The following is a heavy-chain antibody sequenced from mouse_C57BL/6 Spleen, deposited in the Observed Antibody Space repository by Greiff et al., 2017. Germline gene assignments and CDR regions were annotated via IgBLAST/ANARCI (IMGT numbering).Heavy chain of an antibody. D-gene: IGHD2-5*01. Sequence: QVQLQQPGAELVRPGSSVKLSCKASGYTFTSYWMHWVKQRPIQGLEWIGNIDPSDSETHYNQKFKDKATLTVDKSSSTAYMKLSSLTSEDSAVYYCARWGYSNHWYFDVWGTGTTVTVSS. J-gene: IGHJ1*03. CDR2: IDPSDSET. CDR1: GYTFTSYW. CDR3: ARWGYSNHWYFDV. V-gene: IGHV1-52*01.